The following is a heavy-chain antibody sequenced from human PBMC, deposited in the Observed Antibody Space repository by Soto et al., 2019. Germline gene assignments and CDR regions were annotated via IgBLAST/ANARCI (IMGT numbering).Heavy chain of an antibody. V-gene: IGHV3-30*18. D-gene: IGHD4-17*01. J-gene: IGHJ4*02. CDR1: GFTFSSYG. Sequence: QVQLVESGGGVVQPGRSLRLSCAASGFTFSSYGMHWVRQAPGKGLEWVAVISYDGSNKYYADSVKGRFTISRDNSKNTLYLQMNGLRAEDTAVDYCAKDGISGDYGFFDYWGQGTLVTVSS. CDR3: AKDGISGDYGFFDY. CDR2: ISYDGSNK.